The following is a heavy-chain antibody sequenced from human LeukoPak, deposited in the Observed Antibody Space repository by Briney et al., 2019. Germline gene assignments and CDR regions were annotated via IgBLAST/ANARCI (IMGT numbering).Heavy chain of an antibody. CDR3: AREAYCGGPSGFGVSYMDV. J-gene: IGHJ6*03. D-gene: IGHD2-21*01. V-gene: IGHV3-7*01. CDR2: IKQEGSEV. Sequence: PGGSLRLSCAASGFNFTVHRMTCVREAPGQRLEWLANIKQEGSEVYYVDSVKGRFTIARDKAQISLDLQMNSLGVEDTAVYFCAREAYCGGPSGFGVSYMDVWGGGTTVTVSS. CDR1: GFNFTVHR.